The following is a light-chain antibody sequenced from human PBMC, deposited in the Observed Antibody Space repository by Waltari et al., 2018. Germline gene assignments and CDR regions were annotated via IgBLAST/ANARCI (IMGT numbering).Light chain of an antibody. CDR2: AAS. V-gene: IGKV3-20*01. CDR1: QSISRT. Sequence: EIVLTQSPGTLSLSPGERATLPCTASQSISRTLVWYQKKPGQAPRLLIYAASTRATGIPDRFSGSGSGTDFSLTISRLEPEDFAVYYCQHYLRLPVTFGQGTKVEIK. J-gene: IGKJ1*01. CDR3: QHYLRLPVT.